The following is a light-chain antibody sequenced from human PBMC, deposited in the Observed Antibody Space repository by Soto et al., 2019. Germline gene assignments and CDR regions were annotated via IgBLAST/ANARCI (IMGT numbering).Light chain of an antibody. CDR3: QQYNNWPGP. V-gene: IGKV3-15*01. Sequence: EIVMTQSPATLSVSPGERATLSCRASQSVSSNLAWYQQKPGQGPRLLIYGASTRATGIPARFSGSGSGTEFTLTISSLQSEDFAVYYCQQYNNWPGPFGQGTKVEIK. J-gene: IGKJ1*01. CDR1: QSVSSN. CDR2: GAS.